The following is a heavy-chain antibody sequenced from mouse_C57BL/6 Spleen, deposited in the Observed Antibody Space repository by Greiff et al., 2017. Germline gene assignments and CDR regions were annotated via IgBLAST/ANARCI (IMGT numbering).Heavy chain of an antibody. J-gene: IGHJ4*01. CDR2: IRNKANGYTT. CDR1: GFTFTDYY. V-gene: IGHV7-3*01. Sequence: EVMLVESGGGLVQPGGSLSLSCAASGFTFTDYYMSWVRQPPGKALEWLGFIRNKANGYTTESSASVKGRFTISRDNSQSILYLQMNALRAEDSATYYCARDSPNFDGSSYGYAMDYWGQGTSVTVSS. D-gene: IGHD1-1*01. CDR3: ARDSPNFDGSSYGYAMDY.